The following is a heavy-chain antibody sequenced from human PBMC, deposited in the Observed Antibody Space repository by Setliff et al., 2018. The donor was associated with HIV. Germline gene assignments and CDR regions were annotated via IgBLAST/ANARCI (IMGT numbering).Heavy chain of an antibody. CDR3: ARVSKTYWYSIPRDYYHHMDV. D-gene: IGHD2-8*02. Sequence: PSETLSLTCSVSGGSISGHYWGWIRQPPGKGLEWIGYMFSSGSAQYNSSLKSRVSMSADTSKNQFSLKLSSVSAADTAVYYCARVSKTYWYSIPRDYYHHMDVWGKGITVTVS. CDR1: GGSISGHY. J-gene: IGHJ6*03. CDR2: MFSSGSA. V-gene: IGHV4-59*11.